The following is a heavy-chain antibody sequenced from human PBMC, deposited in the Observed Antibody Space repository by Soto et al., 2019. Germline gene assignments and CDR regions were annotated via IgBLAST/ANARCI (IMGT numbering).Heavy chain of an antibody. CDR1: GGTFSSYT. D-gene: IGHD6-6*01. CDR3: AREGQLVPQFDY. Sequence: QVQKVQYGDEVKKPGSSVKVSCKASGGTFSSYTISWVRQAPGQGLEWMGRIIPIRGIANYAQKFQGRVTITADKSTSTAYMELSSLRSEDTAVYYGAREGQLVPQFDYWGKGTLVTVSS. J-gene: IGHJ4*02. V-gene: IGHV1-69*08. CDR2: IIPIRGIA.